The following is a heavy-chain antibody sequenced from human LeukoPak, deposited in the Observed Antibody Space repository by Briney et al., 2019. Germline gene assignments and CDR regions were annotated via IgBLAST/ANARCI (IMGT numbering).Heavy chain of an antibody. J-gene: IGHJ4*02. D-gene: IGHD3-22*01. CDR3: ARDGRNYYDRSGYYSALAY. V-gene: IGHV3-74*01. Sequence: PGGSLRLSCAASGFTFSSYWMHWVRQAPGKGLVWVSRINTDGSSTSYADSVKGRFTISRGNAKNTLYLQMNSLRADDTAVYYCARDGRNYYDRSGYYSALAYWGQGTLVTVSS. CDR2: INTDGSST. CDR1: GFTFSSYW.